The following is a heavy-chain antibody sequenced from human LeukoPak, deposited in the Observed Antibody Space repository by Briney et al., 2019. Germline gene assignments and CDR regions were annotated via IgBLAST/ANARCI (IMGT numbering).Heavy chain of an antibody. Sequence: PGGSLRLSCAASGLTFSSYAMHWVRQAPGKGLEGVAVISYDGSNKYYADSVKGRFTISRDNSKNTLYLQMNSLRAEDTAVYYRAKDEGYSGYPGWFDYWGQGTLVTVSS. D-gene: IGHD5-12*01. CDR2: ISYDGSNK. CDR1: GLTFSSYA. J-gene: IGHJ4*02. CDR3: AKDEGYSGYPGWFDY. V-gene: IGHV3-30*04.